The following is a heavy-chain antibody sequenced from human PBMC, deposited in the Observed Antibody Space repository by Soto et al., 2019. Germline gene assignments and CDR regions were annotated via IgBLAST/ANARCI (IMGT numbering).Heavy chain of an antibody. Sequence: ASVEVSCKESGYTFASCDSKWVRQENGQGLEWMGWMNPNSGNTGYAQKFQGRVTMTRNTSISTAYMELSSLRSEDTAVYYCARDGDSSYGYYYYMDVWGKGTTVTVSS. V-gene: IGHV1-8*01. D-gene: IGHD2-2*01. J-gene: IGHJ6*03. CDR2: MNPNSGNT. CDR1: GYTFASCD. CDR3: ARDGDSSYGYYYYMDV.